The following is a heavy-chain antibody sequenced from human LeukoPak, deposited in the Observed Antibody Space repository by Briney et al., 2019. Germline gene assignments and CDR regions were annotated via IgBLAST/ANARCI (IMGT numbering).Heavy chain of an antibody. J-gene: IGHJ5*02. Sequence: GGSLRLSCAASGFTFSDYYMSWIRQAPGKGLEWVSYISSSGSTIYYADSVKGRFTISRDNSKNTLHLQMNSLRAEDTAVYYCANGARYCSSTSCYRWFDPWGQGTLVTVSS. CDR1: GFTFSDYY. CDR2: ISSSGSTI. CDR3: ANGARYCSSTSCYRWFDP. V-gene: IGHV3-11*04. D-gene: IGHD2-2*01.